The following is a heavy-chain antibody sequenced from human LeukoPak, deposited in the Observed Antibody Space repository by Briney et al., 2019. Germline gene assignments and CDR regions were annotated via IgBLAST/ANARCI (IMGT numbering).Heavy chain of an antibody. CDR2: IHYSGST. V-gene: IGHV4-59*01. J-gene: IGHJ6*03. CDR3: ARAIRYSSSGYYYYYYMDV. D-gene: IGHD6-13*01. Sequence: PSETLSLTCTVSGGSISSYYWSWIRQPPGKGLEWIGYIHYSGSTNYNLSLKSRVTISVDTSKNQFSLKLSSVTAADTAVYYCARAIRYSSSGYYYYYYMDVWGKGTTVTVSS. CDR1: GGSISSYY.